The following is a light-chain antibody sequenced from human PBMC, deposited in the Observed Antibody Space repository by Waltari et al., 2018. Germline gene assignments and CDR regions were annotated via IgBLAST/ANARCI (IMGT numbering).Light chain of an antibody. Sequence: DIVLTQSPGTLSLSPGERVTLPCRASQSVRSNYLAWYRQTPGQPPKLLIYGASNRAAGIPDRFSGSGSGTDFTLTITRLEREDFAVYYCQQYGSSTGTFGQGTILEI. V-gene: IGKV3-20*01. CDR1: QSVRSNY. CDR2: GAS. J-gene: IGKJ2*01. CDR3: QQYGSSTGT.